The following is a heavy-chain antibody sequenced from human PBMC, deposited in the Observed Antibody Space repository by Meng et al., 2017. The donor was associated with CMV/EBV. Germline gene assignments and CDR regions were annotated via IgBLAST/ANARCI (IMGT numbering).Heavy chain of an antibody. Sequence: SCAASGFTFSSYWMHWVRQAPGKGLVWVPRINSDGSSTSYADSVKGRFTISRDNAKNTLYLQMNSLRAEDTAVYYCASGTLRLGFDPWGQGTLVTVSS. CDR2: INSDGSST. D-gene: IGHD1-26*01. CDR3: ASGTLRLGFDP. J-gene: IGHJ5*02. V-gene: IGHV3-74*01. CDR1: GFTFSSYW.